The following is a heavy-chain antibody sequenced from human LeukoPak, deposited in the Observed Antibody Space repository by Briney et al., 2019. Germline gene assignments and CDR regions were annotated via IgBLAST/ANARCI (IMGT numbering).Heavy chain of an antibody. J-gene: IGHJ4*02. CDR1: GFTFSSYG. CDR3: AKGPHHDPLHYFDY. CDR2: ISYDGSNK. Sequence: GGSLRLSCAASGFTFSSYGMHWVRQAPGKGLEWVAVISYDGSNKYYADSVKGRFTISRDYSENTLSLQMDNLRAEDTAVYYCAKGPHHDPLHYFDYWGQGTLVTVSS. V-gene: IGHV3-30*18.